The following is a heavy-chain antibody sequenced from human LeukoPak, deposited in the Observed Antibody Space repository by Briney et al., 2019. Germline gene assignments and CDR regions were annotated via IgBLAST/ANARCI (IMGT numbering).Heavy chain of an antibody. J-gene: IGHJ2*01. CDR3: ARDRAATGDWYFDL. D-gene: IGHD6-13*01. Sequence: GGSLRLSCAASGFTFTSYGMHWVRQAPGKGLEWVAVISYDGSNTYYADSVKGRFTISRDDSKNTLFLHMNSLRAEDTAMYYCARDRAATGDWYFDLWGRGTLVTVSS. V-gene: IGHV3-30*03. CDR1: GFTFTSYG. CDR2: ISYDGSNT.